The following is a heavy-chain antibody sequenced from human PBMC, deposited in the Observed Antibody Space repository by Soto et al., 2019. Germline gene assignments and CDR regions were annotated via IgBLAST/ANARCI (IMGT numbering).Heavy chain of an antibody. J-gene: IGHJ6*02. CDR3: AKDLMVGSGSYWRRYYYYGMDV. Sequence: PGGSLRLSCAASGFTFSSYAMSWVRQAPGKGLEWVSAISGSGGSTYYADSVKGRFTISRDNSKNTLYLQMNSLRAEDTAVYYCAKDLMVGSGSYWRRYYYYGMDVWGQGTTVTVSS. D-gene: IGHD3-10*01. CDR1: GFTFSSYA. V-gene: IGHV3-23*01. CDR2: ISGSGGST.